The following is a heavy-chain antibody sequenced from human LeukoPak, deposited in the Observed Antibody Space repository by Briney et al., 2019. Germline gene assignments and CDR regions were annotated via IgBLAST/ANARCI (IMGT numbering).Heavy chain of an antibody. CDR1: GYTFTAYY. D-gene: IGHD4-17*01. CDR2: ISAYNGNT. V-gene: IGHV1-18*04. CDR3: ARVDVDYGDYHGAFDI. Sequence: ASVKVSCKASGYTFTAYYMHWVRQAPGQGLEWMGWISAYNGNTNYAQKLQGRVTMTTDTSTSTAYMELSSLRSEDTAVYYCARVDVDYGDYHGAFDIWGQGTMVTVSS. J-gene: IGHJ3*02.